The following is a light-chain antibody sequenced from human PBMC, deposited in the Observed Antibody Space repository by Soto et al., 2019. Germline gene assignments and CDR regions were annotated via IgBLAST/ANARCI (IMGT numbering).Light chain of an antibody. CDR1: TSDLGTYNF. CDR3: SSYSSTSAVV. J-gene: IGLJ2*01. V-gene: IGLV2-14*03. CDR2: DVN. Sequence: QSALTQPASVSGSLGQSITISCTGTTSDLGTYNFVSWFQQHPGNAPKLIIYDVNKRPPGVSTRFSGSKSDNAAYLTISGLQADDEADYYCSSYSSTSAVVIGGGTKVTVL.